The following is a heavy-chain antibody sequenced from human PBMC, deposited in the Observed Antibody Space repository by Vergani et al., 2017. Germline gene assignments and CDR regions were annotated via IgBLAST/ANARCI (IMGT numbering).Heavy chain of an antibody. CDR2: ISSGGGDT. J-gene: IGHJ1*01. CDR3: TTAWGLYYLHGEYFQY. D-gene: IGHD3-10*01. Sequence: EVQLLESGGGLVQPGGSRRLSCAGAGFTFDTYTMAYVRQAPGKGLEWVATISSGGGDTFYADSVKGRFTISRENSKNTLFLQMNSLKDEYTAVYYCTTAWGLYYLHGEYFQYWGRGTLVSVSS. CDR1: GFTFDTYT. V-gene: IGHV3-23*01.